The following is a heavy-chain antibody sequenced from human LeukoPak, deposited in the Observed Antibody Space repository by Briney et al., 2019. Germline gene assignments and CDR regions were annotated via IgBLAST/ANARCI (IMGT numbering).Heavy chain of an antibody. CDR1: GYTFTSYA. V-gene: IGHV1-3*01. D-gene: IGHD3-22*01. CDR2: INAGNGNT. J-gene: IGHJ2*01. CDR3: ARDGKPITMIVVVITDWYFDL. Sequence: ASVKVSCKASGYTFTSYAMHWVRQAPGQRLEWMGWINAGNGNTKYSQKFQGRVTITRDTSASTAYMELSSLRSEDTAVYYCARDGKPITMIVVVITDWYFDLWGRGTLVTVSS.